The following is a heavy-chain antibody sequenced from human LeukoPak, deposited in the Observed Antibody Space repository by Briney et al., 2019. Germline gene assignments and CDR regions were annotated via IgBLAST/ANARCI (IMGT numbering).Heavy chain of an antibody. Sequence: PGGSLRLSCAASGFTFSSYWMSWVRQAPGKGLEWVANIKQDGSEKYYVDSVKGRFTISRDNAKNSLYLQMNSPRAEDTAVYYCASRRVSNWFDPWGQGTLVTVSS. CDR3: ASRRVSNWFDP. CDR1: GFTFSSYW. D-gene: IGHD3-22*01. V-gene: IGHV3-7*01. CDR2: IKQDGSEK. J-gene: IGHJ5*02.